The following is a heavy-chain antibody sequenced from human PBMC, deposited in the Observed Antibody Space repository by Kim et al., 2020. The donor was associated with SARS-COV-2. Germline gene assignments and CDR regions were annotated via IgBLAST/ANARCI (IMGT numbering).Heavy chain of an antibody. D-gene: IGHD3-22*01. J-gene: IGHJ5*02. CDR1: GFTFSSYS. CDR3: ARVTYYYDSSGYYYPEGWFDP. CDR2: ISSSSSYI. V-gene: IGHV3-21*01. Sequence: GGSLRLSCAASGFTFSSYSMNWVRHAPGKGLEWVSPISSSSSYIYYEDSVKGRFTITRDNAKNSLYLQMNSLRAEDPAVHYCARVTYYYDSSGYYYPEGWFDPWGEGTLVTVST.